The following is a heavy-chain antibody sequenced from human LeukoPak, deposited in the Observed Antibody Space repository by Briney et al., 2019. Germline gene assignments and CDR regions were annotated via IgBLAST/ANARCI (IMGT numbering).Heavy chain of an antibody. CDR2: ISSSSSYI. CDR1: GFTFSSYS. J-gene: IGHJ6*03. Sequence: PGGSLRLSCAASGFTFSSYSMNWVRQAPGKGLEWVSSISSSSSYIYYADSVKGRFTISRDNAKNSLHLQMNSLRAEDTAVYYCARDKRLTDDYYYYMDVWGKGTTVTVSS. CDR3: ARDKRLTDDYYYYMDV. V-gene: IGHV3-21*01. D-gene: IGHD3-9*01.